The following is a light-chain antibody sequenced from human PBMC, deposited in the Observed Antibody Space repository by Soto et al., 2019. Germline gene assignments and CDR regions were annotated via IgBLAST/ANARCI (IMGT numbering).Light chain of an antibody. CDR1: QSLVYSDGNTY. CDR2: QVS. Sequence: DVVLTQTPLSSPVTLGQPASISCRSSQSLVYSDGNTYLSWLKQRPGQPPRLLIYQVSNRFSGVPERFSGSGAGTDFTLKISRVEAEDVGIYYCVQFAHFPRTFGQGTKVEIK. CDR3: VQFAHFPRT. V-gene: IGKV2-24*01. J-gene: IGKJ1*01.